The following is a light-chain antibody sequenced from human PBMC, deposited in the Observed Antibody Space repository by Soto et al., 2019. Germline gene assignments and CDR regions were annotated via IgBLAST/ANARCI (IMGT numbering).Light chain of an antibody. CDR1: QSIGRW. J-gene: IGKJ1*01. V-gene: IGKV1-5*01. CDR3: QHYNSYSEA. Sequence: IQMTQSLSTLSATIGDRVTITCRASQSIGRWLAWYQQKPGKAPNLLIYDASSLQSGVPSRFSGSGSGTEFTLTISSLQPDDFATYYCQHYNSYSEAFGQGTNVDI. CDR2: DAS.